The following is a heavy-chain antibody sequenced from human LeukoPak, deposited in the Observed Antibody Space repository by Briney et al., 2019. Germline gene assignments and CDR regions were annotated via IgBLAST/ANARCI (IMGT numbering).Heavy chain of an antibody. CDR2: ISAYNGNT. D-gene: IGHD3-22*01. CDR3: AATSYNYDSSGYYWPDAFDI. Sequence: ASVKVSCKASGYTFTSYDINWVRQAPGQGLEWMGWISAYNGNTNYAQKLQGRVTMTTDTSTSTAYMELRSLRSDDTAVYYCAATSYNYDSSGYYWPDAFDIWGQGTMVTVSS. V-gene: IGHV1-18*01. CDR1: GYTFTSYD. J-gene: IGHJ3*02.